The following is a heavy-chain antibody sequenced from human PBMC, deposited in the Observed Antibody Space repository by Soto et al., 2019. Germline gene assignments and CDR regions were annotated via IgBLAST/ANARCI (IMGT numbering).Heavy chain of an antibody. Sequence: PGGSLRLSCAASGFSFTDYAMHWVRQVPGKGLEWVAVISSDGSNKYYSDSVKGRFTISRDNSKNTLYLQINSLGPEDTAIYYCAKGVRPEELLLPYDSWGQAILVTVSS. V-gene: IGHV3-30*18. J-gene: IGHJ4*02. CDR2: ISSDGSNK. D-gene: IGHD2-15*01. CDR1: GFSFTDYA. CDR3: AKGVRPEELLLPYDS.